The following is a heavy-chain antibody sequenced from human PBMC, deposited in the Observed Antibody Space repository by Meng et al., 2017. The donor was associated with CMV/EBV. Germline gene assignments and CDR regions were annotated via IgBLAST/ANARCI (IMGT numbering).Heavy chain of an antibody. CDR1: GFTFTNYA. CDR2: ISYDGSHT. J-gene: IGHJ6*02. CDR3: AKDLTPYYYYGLDV. V-gene: IGHV3-30*04. D-gene: IGHD1-14*01. Sequence: GESLKISCAATGFTFTNYAMHWVRRAPGKGLEWVSFISYDGSHTYYADSVKGRFTISRDNSKNTLYLQMNSLRPEDTALYYCAKDLTPYYYYGLDVWGQGTTVTVSS.